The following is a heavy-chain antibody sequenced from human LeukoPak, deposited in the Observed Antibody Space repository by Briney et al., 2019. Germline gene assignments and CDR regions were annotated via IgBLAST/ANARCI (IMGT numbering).Heavy chain of an antibody. J-gene: IGHJ4*02. CDR2: ISSSSYI. CDR3: ARAGETTENDY. V-gene: IGHV3-21*01. CDR1: GFTFSSYS. Sequence: GGSLRLSCAASGFTFSSYSMNWVRQAPGKGLEWVSSISSSSYIYYADSVKGRFTISRDNAKNSLYLQMNSLRAEDTAVYYCARAGETTENDYWGQGTLVTVSS. D-gene: IGHD4-17*01.